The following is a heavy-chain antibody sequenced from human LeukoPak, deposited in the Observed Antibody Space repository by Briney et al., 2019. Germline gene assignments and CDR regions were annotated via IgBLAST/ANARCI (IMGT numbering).Heavy chain of an antibody. V-gene: IGHV3-7*01. CDR3: AREGVTLAYYYDSSGYYDY. J-gene: IGHJ4*02. CDR1: GFTFSSYW. CDR2: IKQDGSEK. Sequence: GGSLRLSCAASGFTFSSYWMSWVRQAPGKGLEWVANIKQDGSEKYYVDSVKGRFTISRDNAKNSLCLQMNSLRAEDTAVYYCAREGVTLAYYYDSSGYYDYWGQGTLVTVSS. D-gene: IGHD3-22*01.